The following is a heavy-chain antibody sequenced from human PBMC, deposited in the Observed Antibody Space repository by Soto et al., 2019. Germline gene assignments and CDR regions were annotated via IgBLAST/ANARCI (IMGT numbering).Heavy chain of an antibody. CDR2: IYYSGST. CDR3: ARGLAAAQRGNRFDP. CDR1: GGSISSSSYY. J-gene: IGHJ5*02. Sequence: QLQLQESGPGLVKPSETLSLTCTVSGGSISSSSYYWGWIRQPPGKGLEWIGSIYYSGSTYYNQYLKSRVTIAVDTSKNQFALKLSSVTAADTAVYYCARGLAAAQRGNRFDPWGQGTLVTVSS. D-gene: IGHD6-13*01. V-gene: IGHV4-39*01.